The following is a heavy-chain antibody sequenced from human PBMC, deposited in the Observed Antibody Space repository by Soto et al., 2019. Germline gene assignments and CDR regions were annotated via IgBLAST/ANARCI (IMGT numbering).Heavy chain of an antibody. V-gene: IGHV1-69*08. CDR3: ARDRDYSSSSDYYYYYMDV. J-gene: IGHJ6*03. Sequence: QVQLVQSGAEVKKPGSSVKVSCKASGGTFSSYTISWVRQAPGQGLEWMGRIIPILGIANYAQKFQGRVTITADKSTSTAYMELSSLRSEDTAVYYCARDRDYSSSSDYYYYYMDVWGKGTTVTVSS. CDR2: IIPILGIA. CDR1: GGTFSSYT. D-gene: IGHD6-6*01.